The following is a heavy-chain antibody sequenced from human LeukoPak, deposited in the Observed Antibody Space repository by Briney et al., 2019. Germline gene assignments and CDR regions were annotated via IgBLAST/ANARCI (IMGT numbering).Heavy chain of an antibody. J-gene: IGHJ4*02. CDR2: MNPNSGNT. CDR1: GYTFTSYD. Sequence: GASVKVSCKASGYTFTSYDINWVRQATGQGLEWMGWMNPNSGNTDYAQKLQGRVTMTTDTSTSTAYMELRSLRSDDTAVYYCARDVDGILGYWGQGTLVTVSS. CDR3: ARDVDGILGY. D-gene: IGHD5-18*01. V-gene: IGHV1-8*01.